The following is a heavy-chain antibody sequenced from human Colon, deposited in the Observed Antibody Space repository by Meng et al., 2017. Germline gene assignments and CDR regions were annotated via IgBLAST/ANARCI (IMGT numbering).Heavy chain of an antibody. CDR1: GFTFSSYA. Sequence: GESLKISCAASGFTFSSYAMSWVRQAPGKGLEWVSVISGSGVNTYYADSVKGRFTISRDNSKNTLYLQMNSLRAEDTAVYYCAKDRSYDSTGAFDIWGQGTMVTVSS. CDR2: ISGSGVNT. CDR3: AKDRSYDSTGAFDI. J-gene: IGHJ3*02. D-gene: IGHD3-22*01. V-gene: IGHV3-23*01.